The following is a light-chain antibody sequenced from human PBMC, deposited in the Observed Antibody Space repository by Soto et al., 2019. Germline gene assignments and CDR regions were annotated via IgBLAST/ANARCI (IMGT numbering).Light chain of an antibody. Sequence: EIVLTQSPGTLSLSPGERATLSCRASQSVSSRYLAWYQQKPGQAPRLLIYGASSRATGIPDRFSGSGSGTDFTLTISRLEPEDFAVYYCRQYGSSLTWTFGQGTTVDIK. CDR3: RQYGSSLTWT. J-gene: IGKJ1*01. V-gene: IGKV3-20*01. CDR1: QSVSSRY. CDR2: GAS.